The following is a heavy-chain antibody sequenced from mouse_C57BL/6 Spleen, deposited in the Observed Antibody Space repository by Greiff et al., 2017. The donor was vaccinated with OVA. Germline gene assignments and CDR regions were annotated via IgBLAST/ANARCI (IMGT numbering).Heavy chain of an antibody. CDR1: GFTFSSYA. CDR2: ISDGGSYT. Sequence: EVQLVESGGGLVKPGGSLKLSCAASGFTFSSYAMSWVRQTPEKRLEWVATISDGGSYTYYPDNVKGRFTISRDNAKNNLYLQMSHLKSEDTAKYYGARADDGYYGWYVEVWGTGTTVTVSS. J-gene: IGHJ1*03. V-gene: IGHV5-4*01. CDR3: ARADDGYYGWYVEV. D-gene: IGHD2-3*01.